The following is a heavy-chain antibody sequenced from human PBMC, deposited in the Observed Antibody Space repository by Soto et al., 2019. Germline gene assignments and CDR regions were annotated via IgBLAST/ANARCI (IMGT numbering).Heavy chain of an antibody. J-gene: IGHJ4*02. CDR1: GGSFSGYY. D-gene: IGHD3-10*01. CDR3: ARGTCDGSGSYYNYFDY. CDR2: INHSGST. V-gene: IGHV4-34*01. Sequence: SETLSLTCAVYGGSFSGYYWSWIRQPPGKGLEWIGEINHSGSTNYNPSLKSRVTISVDTSKNQFSLKLSSVTAADTAVYYCARGTCDGSGSYYNYFDYWGQGTLVTVAS.